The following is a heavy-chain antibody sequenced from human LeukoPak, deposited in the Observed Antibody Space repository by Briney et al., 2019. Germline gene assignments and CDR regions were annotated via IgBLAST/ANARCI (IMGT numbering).Heavy chain of an antibody. Sequence: ASVKVSCKASGYTFTSYYMHWVRQAPGQGLEWMGIINPNGGSTSYAQKFQGRVTMTRDMSTSTVYMELSSLRSEDTAVYYCARDLGPVGAAFDYWGQGTLVTVSS. CDR2: INPNGGST. V-gene: IGHV1-46*01. CDR1: GYTFTSYY. J-gene: IGHJ4*02. D-gene: IGHD2-15*01. CDR3: ARDLGPVGAAFDY.